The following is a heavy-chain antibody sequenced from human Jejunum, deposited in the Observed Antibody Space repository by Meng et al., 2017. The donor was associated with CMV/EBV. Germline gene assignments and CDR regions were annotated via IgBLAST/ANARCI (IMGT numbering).Heavy chain of an antibody. CDR1: YW. J-gene: IGHJ3*01. D-gene: IGHD3-3*01. CDR3: AKQKRFTIYGVAENDAFDV. CDR2: ISSDGSST. Sequence: YWMHWVRQAPGKGLVWVARISSDGSSTNYADSVKGRFTISRDNFKNTLYLQVNSLRVEDTAIYYCAKQKRFTIYGVAENDAFDVWGQGTWVTVSS. V-gene: IGHV3-74*01.